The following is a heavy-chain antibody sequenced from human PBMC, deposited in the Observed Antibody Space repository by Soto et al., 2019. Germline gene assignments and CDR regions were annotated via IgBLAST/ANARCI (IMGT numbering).Heavy chain of an antibody. CDR2: INQEGSDK. V-gene: IGHV3-7*03. CDR1: GITFSDYW. Sequence: PGGSLRLSCLASGITFSDYWMTWVRQAPGRGLEWVANINQEGSDKNYVDSVRGRFTISRDNANNSLYLQMNSLRAEDTAVYYCARDLLSRDHWGQGTLVTVSS. J-gene: IGHJ4*02. CDR3: ARDLLSRDH.